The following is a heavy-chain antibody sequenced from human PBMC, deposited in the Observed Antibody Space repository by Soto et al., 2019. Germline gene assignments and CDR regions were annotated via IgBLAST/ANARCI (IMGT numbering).Heavy chain of an antibody. CDR1: GFSLTTDGMC. V-gene: IGHV2-70*17. CDR2: IDWDDDE. Sequence: SGPTLVNPTQTLTLTCTFSGFSLTTDGMCVGCTRQPPGKALEWLARIDWDDDEFYTTSLSSWLTISKDTSKNQVVLTMTNMDPVDTGTYYCAGVVRGNTKNPPHTDYGMDVWGQGTTVTVSS. D-gene: IGHD3-10*01. CDR3: AGVVRGNTKNPPHTDYGMDV. J-gene: IGHJ6*02.